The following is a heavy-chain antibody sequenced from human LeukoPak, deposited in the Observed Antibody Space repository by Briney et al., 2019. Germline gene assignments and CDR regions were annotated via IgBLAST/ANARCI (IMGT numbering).Heavy chain of an antibody. CDR2: IYYSGST. CDR3: ARDLGSNYRFDY. D-gene: IGHD3-16*01. V-gene: IGHV4-59*01. Sequence: SETLSLTCTVSGGSISSYYWSWIRQPPGKGLEWIGYIYYSGSTNYNPSLKSRVTISVDTSKNQFSLKLSSVTAADTAVYYCARDLGSNYRFDYWGQGTLVTVSS. CDR1: GGSISSYY. J-gene: IGHJ4*02.